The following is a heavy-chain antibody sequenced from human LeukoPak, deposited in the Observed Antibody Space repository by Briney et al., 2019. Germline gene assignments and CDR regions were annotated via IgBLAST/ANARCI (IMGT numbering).Heavy chain of an antibody. CDR3: GRDPSLYHSSTWNPIDY. CDR2: ISSRSGYI. Sequence: PGGSRRLSCVVSGLTFSSYAMSWVRQAPGKGLEWVSSISSRSGYIYYADSVKGRFTISRDNAQNSLYLQMNSLRAEDTAVYFCGRDPSLYHSSTWNPIDYWGQGTLVTVSS. V-gene: IGHV3-21*01. J-gene: IGHJ4*02. D-gene: IGHD6-13*01. CDR1: GLTFSSYA.